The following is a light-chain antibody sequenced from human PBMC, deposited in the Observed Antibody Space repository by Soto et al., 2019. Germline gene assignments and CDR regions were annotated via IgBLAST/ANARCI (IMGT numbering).Light chain of an antibody. J-gene: IGKJ5*01. V-gene: IGKV1-39*01. CDR2: AAS. CDR3: QQKYRTTIT. Sequence: QLTHSPSSLSASVGDRVTITCRASQSISSYLNWYQQKPGKAPKLMIYAASSLQSGVPSRFSGSVSGTDFTLTISSLQTEDFSTYDCQQKYRTTITFGQGTRLEIK. CDR1: QSISSY.